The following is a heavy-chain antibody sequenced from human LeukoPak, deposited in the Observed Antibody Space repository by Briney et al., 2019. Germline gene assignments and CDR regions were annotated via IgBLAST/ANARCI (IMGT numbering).Heavy chain of an antibody. J-gene: IGHJ5*02. CDR2: ISAYNGNT. CDR1: GYTFTSYA. V-gene: IGHV1-18*01. Sequence: ASVKVSCKASGYTFTSYAMNWVRQAPGQGLEWMGWISAYNGNTNYAQKLQGRVTMTTDTSTSTAYMELRSLRSDDTAVYYCARDRFWSGPGWFDPWGQGTLVTVSS. D-gene: IGHD3-3*01. CDR3: ARDRFWSGPGWFDP.